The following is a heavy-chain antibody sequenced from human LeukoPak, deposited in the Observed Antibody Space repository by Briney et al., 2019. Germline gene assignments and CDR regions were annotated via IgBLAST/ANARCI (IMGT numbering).Heavy chain of an antibody. D-gene: IGHD5-18*01. CDR3: ASVYTAGPSPHLDY. CDR1: GFTVSSNY. CDR2: ICGGST. V-gene: IGHV3-53*01. J-gene: IGHJ4*02. Sequence: PGGSLRLSCAASGFTVSSNYMSWVRQAPGKGLEWVSVICGGSTYYADSVKGRFTISRDNSKNTLYLQMNSLRAEDTAVYYCASVYTAGPSPHLDYWGQGTLVTVSS.